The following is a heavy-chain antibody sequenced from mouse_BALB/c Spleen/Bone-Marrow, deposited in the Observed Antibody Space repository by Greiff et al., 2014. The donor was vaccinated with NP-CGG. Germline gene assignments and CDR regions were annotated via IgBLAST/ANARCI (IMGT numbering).Heavy chain of an antibody. J-gene: IGHJ4*01. CDR2: IWGDRST. CDR1: GFSLTGYG. D-gene: IGHD3-1*01. V-gene: IGHV2-6-7*01. Sequence: QVQLQQSGPGLVAPSQSLSITCTVSGFSLTGYGVNWVRQPPGKGLEWLGMIWGDRSTDYNSALKSRLSISKDNSKSQVFLKMNSLQTDDTARYYCARQLGHYAMDYWGQGTSVTVSS. CDR3: ARQLGHYAMDY.